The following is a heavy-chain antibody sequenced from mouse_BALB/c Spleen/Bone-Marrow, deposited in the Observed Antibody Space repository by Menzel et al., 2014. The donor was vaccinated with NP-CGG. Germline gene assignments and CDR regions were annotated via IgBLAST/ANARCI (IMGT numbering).Heavy chain of an antibody. D-gene: IGHD1-3*01. V-gene: IGHV5-17*02. Sequence: DVKLVESGEGLVQPGGSRKLSCAASGFTFSSFGMHWVRQAPEKGLEWVAYISGGSSTIYYADTVKGRFTISRDNPKNALCLQMTSLRSEDTAMYYCARRVYCSQVFEVWGAGTTVTVAA. J-gene: IGHJ1*01. CDR1: GFTFSSFG. CDR3: ARRVYCSQVFEV. CDR2: ISGGSSTI.